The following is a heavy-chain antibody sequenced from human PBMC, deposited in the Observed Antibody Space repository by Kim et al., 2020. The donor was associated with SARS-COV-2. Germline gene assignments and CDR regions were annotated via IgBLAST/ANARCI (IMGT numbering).Heavy chain of an antibody. J-gene: IGHJ5*02. V-gene: IGHV4-31*03. CDR2: IYYSGST. D-gene: IGHD3-3*01. Sequence: TLSLTCTVSGGSISSGGYYWSWIRQHPGKGLEWIGYIYYSGSTYYNPSLKSRVTISVDTSKNQFSLKLSSVTAADTAVYYCASAPRSGIFGVVNWFDPWGQGTLVTVSS. CDR3: ASAPRSGIFGVVNWFDP. CDR1: GGSISSGGYY.